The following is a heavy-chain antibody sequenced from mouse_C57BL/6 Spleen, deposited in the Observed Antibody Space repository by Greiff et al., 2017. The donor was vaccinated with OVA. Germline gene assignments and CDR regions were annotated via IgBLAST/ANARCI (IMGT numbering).Heavy chain of an antibody. V-gene: IGHV1-58*01. CDR2: IYIGNGYT. CDR3: GGGGGGDVGAMDY. CDR1: GYTFTSYG. D-gene: IGHD3-3*01. Sequence: EVQLQESGAELVRPGSSVKMSCKTSGYTFTSYGINWVKQRPGQGLEWIGYIYIGNGYTEYNEKFKGKATLTSDTSSSTAYMQLSSLTSGDCAIYCCGGGGGGDVGAMDYWGQGTSVTVSS. J-gene: IGHJ4*01.